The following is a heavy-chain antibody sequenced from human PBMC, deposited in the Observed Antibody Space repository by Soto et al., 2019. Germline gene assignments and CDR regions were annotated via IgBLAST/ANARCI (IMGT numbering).Heavy chain of an antibody. CDR1: GFTFSDYY. CDR2: ISSSGSTI. J-gene: IGHJ5*02. Sequence: PGGSLRLSCAASGFTFSDYYMSWIRQAPGKGLEWVSYISSSGSTIYYADSVKGRFTISRDNAKNSLYLQMNSLRAEDTAVYYCARDIDILTVNWFDPWGQGTLVTVSS. CDR3: ARDIDILTVNWFDP. D-gene: IGHD3-9*01. V-gene: IGHV3-11*01.